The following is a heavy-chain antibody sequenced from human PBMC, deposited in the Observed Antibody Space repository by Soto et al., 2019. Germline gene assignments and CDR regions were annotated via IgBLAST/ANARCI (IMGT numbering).Heavy chain of an antibody. V-gene: IGHV3-30-3*01. CDR2: ISYDGSNK. J-gene: IGHJ6*02. D-gene: IGHD2-2*01. CDR1: GFTFSSYA. CDR3: ARVRDQLLFYYYYGMDV. Sequence: LRLSCAASGFTFSSYAMHWVRQAPGKGLEWVAVISYDGSNKYYADSVKGRFTISRDNSKNTLYLQMNSLRAEDTAVYNCARVRDQLLFYYYYGMDVWGQGTTVTVSS.